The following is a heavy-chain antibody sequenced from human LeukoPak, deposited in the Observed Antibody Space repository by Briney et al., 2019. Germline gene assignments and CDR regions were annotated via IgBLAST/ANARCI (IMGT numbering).Heavy chain of an antibody. CDR3: ARVPSYSRDGPDY. J-gene: IGHJ4*02. Sequence: ASVKVSCKASGYTFTSYDINWVRQATGQGLGWMGWMNPNSGNTGYAQKFQGRVTMTRNTSISTAYMELSSLRSEDTAVYYCARVPSYSRDGPDYWGQGTQVTVSS. V-gene: IGHV1-8*01. CDR1: GYTFTSYD. D-gene: IGHD6-13*01. CDR2: MNPNSGNT.